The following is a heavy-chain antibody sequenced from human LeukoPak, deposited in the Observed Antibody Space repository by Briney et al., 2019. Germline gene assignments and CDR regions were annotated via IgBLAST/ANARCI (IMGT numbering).Heavy chain of an antibody. CDR1: GFTFSSYA. CDR3: AREGTYYYDSSGYSTGGAFDI. V-gene: IGHV3-30-3*01. Sequence: GRSLRLSCAASGFTFSSYAMHWVRQAPGKGLEWVAVISDDGSNKYYADSVKGRFTISRDNSKNTLYLQMNSLRAEDTAVYYCAREGTYYYDSSGYSTGGAFDIWGQGTMVTVSS. CDR2: ISDDGSNK. D-gene: IGHD3-22*01. J-gene: IGHJ3*02.